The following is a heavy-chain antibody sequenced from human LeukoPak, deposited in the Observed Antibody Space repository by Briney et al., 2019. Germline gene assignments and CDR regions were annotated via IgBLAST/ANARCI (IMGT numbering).Heavy chain of an antibody. V-gene: IGHV1-69*04. Sequence: SVKASCKASRDTFSSYAISWGRQAPGQGLEWMGRIIPILDIANYAQKSQGRVTITADKSTSTAYMELSSLRSEDTAVYYCARRRGGRGSSSFWFDPWGQGTLVTVSS. J-gene: IGHJ5*02. CDR1: RDTFSSYA. CDR2: IIPILDIA. CDR3: ARRRGGRGSSSFWFDP. D-gene: IGHD6-6*01.